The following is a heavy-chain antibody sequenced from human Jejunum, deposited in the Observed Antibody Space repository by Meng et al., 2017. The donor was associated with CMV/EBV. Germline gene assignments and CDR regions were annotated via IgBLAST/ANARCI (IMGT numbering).Heavy chain of an antibody. CDR1: GFPFCSFW. CDR3: ARNARGSGY. CDR2: IKQDGSEK. V-gene: IGHV3-7*01. Sequence: SCSASGFPFCSFWMTWVRQAPGKGLEWVANIKQDGSEKYYVDSVKGRFTISRDNAKNSLFLQMNSLRAEDTAMYYCARNARGSGYWGQGTLVTVSS. J-gene: IGHJ4*02. D-gene: IGHD3-10*01.